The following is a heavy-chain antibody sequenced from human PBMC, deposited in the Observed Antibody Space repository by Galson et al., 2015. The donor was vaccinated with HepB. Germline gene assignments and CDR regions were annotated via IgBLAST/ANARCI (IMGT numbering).Heavy chain of an antibody. CDR1: GGTFSSYA. V-gene: IGHV1-69*13. Sequence: SVKVSCKASGGTFSSYAISWVRQAPGQGLEWMGGIIPVFGTANYAQKFQGRVTITADESTSTAYMELSSLRSEDTAVYYCARIAVRAGTGGYDIWGQGTLVTVSS. CDR3: ARIAVRAGTGGYDI. J-gene: IGHJ3*02. D-gene: IGHD2-8*02. CDR2: IIPVFGTA.